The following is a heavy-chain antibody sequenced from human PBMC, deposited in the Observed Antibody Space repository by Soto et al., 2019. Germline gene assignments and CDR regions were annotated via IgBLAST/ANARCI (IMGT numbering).Heavy chain of an antibody. J-gene: IGHJ4*02. CDR3: ARDDCSGGSCYFDY. D-gene: IGHD2-15*01. CDR2: INAYNGNT. Sequence: ASVKISCKASGYTFTRYGTMLVRQLPGQGLEWMGWINAYNGNTNYAQKLQCRVTMTTDTSTSTAYMELRSLRSDDTAVYYCARDDCSGGSCYFDYLGQGTLVTVSS. V-gene: IGHV1-18*01. CDR1: GYTFTRYG.